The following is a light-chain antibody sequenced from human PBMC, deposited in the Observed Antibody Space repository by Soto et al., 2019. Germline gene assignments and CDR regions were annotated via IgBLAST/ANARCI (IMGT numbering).Light chain of an antibody. CDR1: QSISSW. Sequence: DLQMPSSPSTLSASVGDRASLTFLASQSISSWLAGYQQKPGKAPKLLIYAASSLQSGVPSRFSGSGSGTDFTLTISSLQPEDFATYYCQQSYSTPQTFGQGTKVDI. CDR2: AAS. V-gene: IGKV1-39*01. J-gene: IGKJ1*01. CDR3: QQSYSTPQT.